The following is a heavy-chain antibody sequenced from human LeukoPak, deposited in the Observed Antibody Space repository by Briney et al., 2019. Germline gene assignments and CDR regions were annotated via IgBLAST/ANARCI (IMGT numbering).Heavy chain of an antibody. CDR3: TTDSSGSDY. J-gene: IGHJ4*02. Sequence: GGSLRLSCTASGFTFGDCTMSWFRQAPGKGLEWVGFIRSKAYGGTTEYAASVKGRFTISRDDSKSIAYLQMNSLKTEDTAVYYCTTDSSGSDYWGQGTLVTVSS. V-gene: IGHV3-49*03. CDR2: IRSKAYGGTT. CDR1: GFTFGDCT. D-gene: IGHD6-19*01.